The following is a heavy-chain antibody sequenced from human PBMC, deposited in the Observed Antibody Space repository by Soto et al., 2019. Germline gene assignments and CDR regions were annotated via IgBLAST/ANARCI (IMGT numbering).Heavy chain of an antibody. Sequence: EVQVVESGGGLVQPGGSWRLSCAASGFTSSSNTMTWVGQAPGKGLEWISYISSSSSTIYADSVKGRFTISRDNAKNSLYLQMNSLRDEDTAVYYCARVIWSGHLTSDLWGQGTLVTVSS. CDR2: ISSSSSTI. V-gene: IGHV3-48*02. CDR3: ARVIWSGHLTSDL. D-gene: IGHD3-3*01. CDR1: GFTSSSNT. J-gene: IGHJ5*02.